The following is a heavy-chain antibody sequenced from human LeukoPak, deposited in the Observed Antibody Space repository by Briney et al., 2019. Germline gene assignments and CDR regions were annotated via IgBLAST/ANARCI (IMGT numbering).Heavy chain of an antibody. Sequence: SETLSLTCAVYGGSFSGYYWSWIRQPPGKGLEWIGEINHSGSTNYNPSLKSRVTISVDTSKNQFSLKLSSVTAADTAVYYCARGLIVAIGGQYYFDYWGQGTLVTVSS. CDR1: GGSFSGYY. J-gene: IGHJ4*02. D-gene: IGHD5-12*01. CDR2: INHSGST. V-gene: IGHV4-34*01. CDR3: ARGLIVAIGGQYYFDY.